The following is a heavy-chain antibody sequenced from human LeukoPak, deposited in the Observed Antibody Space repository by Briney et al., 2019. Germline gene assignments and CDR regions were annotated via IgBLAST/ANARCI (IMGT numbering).Heavy chain of an antibody. J-gene: IGHJ6*02. CDR1: GGTFSSYA. CDR2: IFPIFGTA. V-gene: IGHV1-69*01. CDR3: ARDSNPDSEYYYYYYGMDV. D-gene: IGHD1-14*01. Sequence: SVKVSCKASGGTFSSYAISWVRQAPGQGLEWMGGIFPIFGTANYAQKFQGRVTITADESTSTAYMELSSLRSEDTALYYCARDSNPDSEYYYYYYGMDVWGQGTTVTVSS.